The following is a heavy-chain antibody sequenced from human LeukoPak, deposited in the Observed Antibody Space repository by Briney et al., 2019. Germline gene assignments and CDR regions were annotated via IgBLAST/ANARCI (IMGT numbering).Heavy chain of an antibody. V-gene: IGHV4-59*01. CDR1: GGSISSYY. CDR3: ARDPPLPWDIVVVPAAIERASFDY. CDR2: IYCSGST. J-gene: IGHJ4*02. D-gene: IGHD2-2*01. Sequence: SETLSLTCTVSGGSISSYYWSWIRQPPGKGLEWIGYIYCSGSTNYNPSLKSRVTISVDTSKNQFSLKLSSVTAADTAVYYCARDPPLPWDIVVVPAAIERASFDYWGQGTLVTVSS.